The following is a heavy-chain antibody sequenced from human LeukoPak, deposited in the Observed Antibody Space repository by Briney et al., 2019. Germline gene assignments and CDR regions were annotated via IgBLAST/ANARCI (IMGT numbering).Heavy chain of an antibody. CDR2: IYYSGST. V-gene: IGHV4-59*01. Sequence: SETLSLTCAVYGGSFSGYYWSWIRQPPGKGLEWIGYIYYSGSTNYNPSLKSRVTISVDTSKNQFSLKLSSVTAADTAVYYCARDQGSFDYWGQGTLVTVSS. J-gene: IGHJ4*02. CDR1: GGSFSGYY. CDR3: ARDQGSFDY.